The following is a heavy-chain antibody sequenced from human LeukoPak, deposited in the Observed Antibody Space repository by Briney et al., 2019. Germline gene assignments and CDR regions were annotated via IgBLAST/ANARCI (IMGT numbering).Heavy chain of an antibody. D-gene: IGHD2-2*01. V-gene: IGHV4-30-2*01. CDR3: ARAPRRVPNRFDP. J-gene: IGHJ5*02. CDR1: GGSISSGGYS. Sequence: PSQTLSLTCAVSGGSISSGGYSWSWMRQPPGKGLEWIGYIYHSGSTYYNPSLKRRVTISVDRSKNQFSLKLSSVTAADTAVYYCARAPRRVPNRFDPWGQGTLVTVSS. CDR2: IYHSGST.